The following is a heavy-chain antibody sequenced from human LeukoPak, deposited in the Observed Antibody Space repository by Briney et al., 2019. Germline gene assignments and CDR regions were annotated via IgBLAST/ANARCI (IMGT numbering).Heavy chain of an antibody. J-gene: IGHJ4*02. D-gene: IGHD6-19*01. Sequence: SETLSLTCSVSGYSISSAYYWGWIRQPPGKGLEWIGTMYHSGSTNYNPSLKSRVTISVDTSKNQFSLKLSSVTAADTAVYYCAREATGWRPLDFWGQGTLVTVSS. CDR3: AREATGWRPLDF. V-gene: IGHV4-38-2*02. CDR1: GYSISSAYY. CDR2: MYHSGST.